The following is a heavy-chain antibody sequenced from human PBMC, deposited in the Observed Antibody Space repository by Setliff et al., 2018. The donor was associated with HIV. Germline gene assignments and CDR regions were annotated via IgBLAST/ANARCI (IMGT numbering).Heavy chain of an antibody. V-gene: IGHV5-51*01. CDR3: VRYIGAAAGYIDH. J-gene: IGHJ4*02. D-gene: IGHD6-25*01. Sequence: GESLKISCKGSGYSFTSYWIGWVRQMPGKGLEWMGIIYPGDSDTRYSPSFQGQVTLSVDKSINTAYLQWSSLKASDTAMYYCVRYIGAAAGYIDHWGQGTLVTVSS. CDR2: IYPGDSDT. CDR1: GYSFTSYW.